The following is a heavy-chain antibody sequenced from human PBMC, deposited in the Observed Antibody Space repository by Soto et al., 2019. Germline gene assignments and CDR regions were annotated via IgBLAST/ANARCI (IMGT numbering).Heavy chain of an antibody. CDR1: GFTFSSYW. D-gene: IGHD3-3*01. Sequence: GGSLRLSCAASGFTFSSYWMSWVRQAPGKGLEWVANIKQDGSEKYYVDSVKGRFTISRDNAKNSLYLQMNSLRAEDTAVYYCARDPGAYYDFWSGYYYYGMDVWGQGTTVTVSS. CDR2: IKQDGSEK. J-gene: IGHJ6*02. V-gene: IGHV3-7*04. CDR3: ARDPGAYYDFWSGYYYYGMDV.